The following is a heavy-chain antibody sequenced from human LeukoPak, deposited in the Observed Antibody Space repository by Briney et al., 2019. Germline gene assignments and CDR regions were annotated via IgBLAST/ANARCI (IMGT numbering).Heavy chain of an antibody. V-gene: IGHV3-30*02. J-gene: IGHJ4*02. CDR2: IRYDGSNK. D-gene: IGHD2-2*01. CDR3: AKPDRKYCSSTSCRGWYFDY. CDR1: GFTFSSYG. Sequence: GGSLRLSCAPSGFTFSSYGMHWVRQAPGKGLEWVAFIRYDGSNKYYADSVKGRFTISRDNSKNTLYLQMNSLRAEDTAVYYCAKPDRKYCSSTSCRGWYFDYWGQGTLVTVSS.